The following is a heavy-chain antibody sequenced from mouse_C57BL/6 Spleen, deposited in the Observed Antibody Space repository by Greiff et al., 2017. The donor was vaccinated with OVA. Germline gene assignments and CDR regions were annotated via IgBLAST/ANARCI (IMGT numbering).Heavy chain of an antibody. CDR2: ISSGSSTI. CDR3: AREFITTVENYFDY. CDR1: GFTFSDYG. J-gene: IGHJ2*01. V-gene: IGHV5-17*01. Sequence: EVKLVEPGGGLVKPGGSLKLSCAASGFTFSDYGMHWVRQAPEKGLEWVAYISSGSSTIYYADTVKGRFTISRDNAKNTLFLQMTSLRSEDTAMYYYAREFITTVENYFDYWGQGTTLTVSS. D-gene: IGHD1-1*01.